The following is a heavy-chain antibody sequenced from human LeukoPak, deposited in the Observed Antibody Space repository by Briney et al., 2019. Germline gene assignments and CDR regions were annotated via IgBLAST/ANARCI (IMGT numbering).Heavy chain of an antibody. Sequence: ASVTVSCKASGYTFTSYGISWVRQAPGQGLEWMGWISAYNGNTNYAQKLQGRVTMTTDTSTSTAYMELRSLRSDDTAVYYCARNLDQYYDFWSGPQPYMDVWGKGTTVTVSS. CDR2: ISAYNGNT. J-gene: IGHJ6*03. CDR1: GYTFTSYG. CDR3: ARNLDQYYDFWSGPQPYMDV. D-gene: IGHD3-3*01. V-gene: IGHV1-18*01.